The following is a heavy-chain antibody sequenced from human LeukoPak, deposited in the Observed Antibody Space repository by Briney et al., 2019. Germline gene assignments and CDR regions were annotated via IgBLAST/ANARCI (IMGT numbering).Heavy chain of an antibody. Sequence: PGRSLRLSCAASGFTFSSYAMHWVRQAPGKGLEWVAVISYDGSSKYYADSVKGRFTISRDNSKNTLYLQMNSLRAEDTAVYYCARDHRAAVAGTFTYWGQGTLVTVSS. J-gene: IGHJ4*02. CDR1: GFTFSSYA. V-gene: IGHV3-30-3*01. D-gene: IGHD6-19*01. CDR2: ISYDGSSK. CDR3: ARDHRAAVAGTFTY.